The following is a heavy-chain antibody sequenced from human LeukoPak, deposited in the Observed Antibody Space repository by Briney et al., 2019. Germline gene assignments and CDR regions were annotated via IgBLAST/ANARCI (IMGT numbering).Heavy chain of an antibody. V-gene: IGHV3-33*01. J-gene: IGHJ6*03. CDR3: ARETYYDSAGHYYYMDV. Sequence: PGGSLRLSCAASGFSFSTYGMHWVRQAPGKGLEWVALIWNAGTNTYYADSVKGRFTISRDNSKNTLYLQMNSLRAEDTAVYYCARETYYDSAGHYYYMDVWGKGTTVTVSS. D-gene: IGHD3-22*01. CDR1: GFSFSTYG. CDR2: IWNAGTNT.